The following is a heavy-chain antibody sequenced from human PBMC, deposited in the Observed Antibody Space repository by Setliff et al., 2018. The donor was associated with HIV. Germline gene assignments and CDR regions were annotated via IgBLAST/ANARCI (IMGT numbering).Heavy chain of an antibody. CDR3: ARDRTPKRGYTYREPDFDS. J-gene: IGHJ4*02. V-gene: IGHV1-3*04. CDR1: GYTFTTYA. CDR2: INTANGNT. D-gene: IGHD3-22*01. Sequence: ASVKVSCKASGYTFTTYAMHRVRQAPGQGLEWMGWINTANGNTKYSQKFRDRVTITRDTSASTGCMEVNSLRPEDTAVYYCARDRTPKRGYTYREPDFDSWGQGTLVTVSS.